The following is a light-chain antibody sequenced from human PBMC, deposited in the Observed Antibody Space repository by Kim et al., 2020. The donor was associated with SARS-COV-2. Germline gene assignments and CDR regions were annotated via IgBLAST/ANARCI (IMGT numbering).Light chain of an antibody. Sequence: EIVLTQSPGTLSLSPGVRATLSCRASQSVSSSYLAWYQQRLGQAPRLLIYGGSSRATGIPDRFSGSGSGTDLTLTISRLEPEDFAVYYCQHYGSSSWTFGHGTKVDSK. CDR3: QHYGSSSWT. J-gene: IGKJ1*01. CDR2: GGS. CDR1: QSVSSSY. V-gene: IGKV3-20*01.